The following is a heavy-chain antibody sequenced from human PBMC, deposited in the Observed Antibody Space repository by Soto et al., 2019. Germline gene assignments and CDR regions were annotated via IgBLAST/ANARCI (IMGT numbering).Heavy chain of an antibody. V-gene: IGHV3-23*01. CDR1: GFTFSNYA. Sequence: EVLLLESGGGLVQPGGSLRLSCAASGFTFSNYAVNWVRQAPGKGLEWVSTIYGGGDGTHYADSVKGRFTISRDNSKNTLYLQMNSLRAEDTAVYYCAQHRGHEPPYYSDSWGQGTLVTVSS. J-gene: IGHJ4*02. CDR3: AQHRGHEPPYYSDS. CDR2: IYGGGDGT.